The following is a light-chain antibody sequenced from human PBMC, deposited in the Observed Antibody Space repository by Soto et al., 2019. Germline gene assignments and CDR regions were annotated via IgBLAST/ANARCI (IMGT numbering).Light chain of an antibody. CDR2: DVS. J-gene: IGLJ1*01. CDR3: CSYTTSSTYV. V-gene: IGLV2-14*03. Sequence: SVLTKPASGSRSPGQSTAISSTGTSRDVGGYNYVSWYQQHPGKAPKLMIYDVSNRPSGVSNRFSGSKSGNTASLTISGLQAEDEADYYCCSYTTSSTYVFGTGTKVTVL. CDR1: SRDVGGYNY.